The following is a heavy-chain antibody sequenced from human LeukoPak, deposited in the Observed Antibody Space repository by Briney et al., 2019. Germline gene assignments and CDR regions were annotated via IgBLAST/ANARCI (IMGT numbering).Heavy chain of an antibody. CDR1: GFNFSNYA. V-gene: IGHV3-23*01. J-gene: IGHJ4*02. Sequence: GGSLRLSCAASGFNFSNYAMNWVRQAPGKRLEWVSSISGSGDRTYHGDSVKGRFLISRDNSKNTLYLHMSSLRAEDTAIYYCSKDKVIDWYGRFDSWGQGAQVTVSS. D-gene: IGHD3-9*01. CDR2: ISGSGDRT. CDR3: SKDKVIDWYGRFDS.